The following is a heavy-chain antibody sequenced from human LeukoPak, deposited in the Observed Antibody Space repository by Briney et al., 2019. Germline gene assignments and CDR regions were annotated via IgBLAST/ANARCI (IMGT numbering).Heavy chain of an antibody. CDR1: GFTFSSYA. Sequence: QPGGSLRLSCAASGFTFSSYAMSWVRQAPGKGLEWVSAISGSGGSTYYADSVKGRFTISRDNSKNTLYLQMNSLRAEDTAVYYCAKAPLPNTTFIYCSGGSCYLDYWGQGTLVTVSS. CDR3: AKAPLPNTTFIYCSGGSCYLDY. V-gene: IGHV3-23*01. D-gene: IGHD2-15*01. CDR2: ISGSGGST. J-gene: IGHJ4*02.